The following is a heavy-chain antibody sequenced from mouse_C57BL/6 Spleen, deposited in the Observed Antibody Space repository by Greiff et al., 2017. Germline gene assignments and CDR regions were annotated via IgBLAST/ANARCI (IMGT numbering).Heavy chain of an antibody. V-gene: IGHV1-82*01. J-gene: IGHJ2*01. CDR2: IYPGDGDT. CDR1: GYAFSSSW. CDR3: ARETTVDFDY. Sequence: VQRVESGPELVKPGASVKISCKASGYAFSSSWMNWVKQRPGKGLEWIGRIYPGDGDTNYNGKFKGKATLTADKSSSTAYMQLSSLTSEDSAVYFCARETTVDFDYWGQGTTLTVSS. D-gene: IGHD1-1*01.